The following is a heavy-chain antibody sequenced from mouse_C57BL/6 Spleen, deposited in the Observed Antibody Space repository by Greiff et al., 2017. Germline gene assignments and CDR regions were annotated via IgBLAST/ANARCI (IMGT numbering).Heavy chain of an antibody. D-gene: IGHD1-1*01. CDR1: GYTFTSYW. V-gene: IGHV1-64*01. CDR2: IHPNSGST. J-gene: IGHJ2*01. Sequence: QVQLQQPGAELVKPGASVKLSCKASGYTFTSYWMHWVKQRPGQGLEWIGMIHPNSGSTNYNEKFKSKATLTVDKSSSTAYMQLSSLTSEDSAVYYCARGAHHYGSSYDYWGQGTTLTVSS. CDR3: ARGAHHYGSSYDY.